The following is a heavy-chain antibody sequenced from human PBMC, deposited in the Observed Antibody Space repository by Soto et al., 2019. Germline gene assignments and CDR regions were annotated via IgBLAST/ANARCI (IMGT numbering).Heavy chain of an antibody. J-gene: IGHJ4*02. D-gene: IGHD1-1*01. CDR3: ARHGPLTNNWNQLNC. Sequence: QLQRQESGPGLVKPSETLSLTCTVSGGSISSSPYYWAWIRQPPGKGLQWIGNIYYNGNTFYNPSLRSRVTISIDTSKSQCYLGLSSVTASDTAVYYCARHGPLTNNWNQLNCWGQGTLVTVSS. CDR2: IYYNGNT. CDR1: GGSISSSPYY. V-gene: IGHV4-39*01.